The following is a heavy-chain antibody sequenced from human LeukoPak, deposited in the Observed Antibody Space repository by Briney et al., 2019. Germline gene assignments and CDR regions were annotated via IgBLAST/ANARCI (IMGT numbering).Heavy chain of an antibody. CDR2: ISSSSSTI. CDR3: ARSGYSSSWYEEGGAFDI. J-gene: IGHJ3*02. CDR1: GFTFSSYS. V-gene: IGHV3-48*01. D-gene: IGHD6-13*01. Sequence: AGGSLRLSCAASGFTFSSYSMNWVRRAPGKGLEWVSYISSSSSTIYYADSVKGRFTISRDNAKNSLYLQMNSLRAEDTAVYYCARSGYSSSWYEEGGAFDIWGQGTMVTVSS.